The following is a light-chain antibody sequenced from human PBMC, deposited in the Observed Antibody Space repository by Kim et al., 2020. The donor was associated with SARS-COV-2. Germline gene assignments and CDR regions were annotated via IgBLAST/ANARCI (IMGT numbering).Light chain of an antibody. Sequence: VSPGQTASISCSGDKLGDKYAYWYQQKPGQSPVLVIYQDAKRPSGIPERFSGSNSGNTATLTISGAQAMDEADYYCQAWDITTVVFGGGTQLTVL. CDR3: QAWDITTVV. CDR1: KLGDKY. J-gene: IGLJ2*01. V-gene: IGLV3-1*01. CDR2: QDA.